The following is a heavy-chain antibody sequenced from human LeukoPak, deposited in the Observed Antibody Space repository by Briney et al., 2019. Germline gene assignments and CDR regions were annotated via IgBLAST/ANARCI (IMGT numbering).Heavy chain of an antibody. CDR3: ARGNRTKMGVVPAAMGYSSRCDP. CDR1: GGSISSGSYY. Sequence: PSETLSLTCTVSGGSISSGSYYWSWIRQPAGKGLEWIGRIYTSGSTNYNPSLKSRVTISVDTSKNQFSLKLSSLTAADTAVYYCARGNRTKMGVVPAAMGYSSRCDPWGQGTLVTVSS. CDR2: IYTSGST. J-gene: IGHJ5*02. V-gene: IGHV4-61*02. D-gene: IGHD2-2*01.